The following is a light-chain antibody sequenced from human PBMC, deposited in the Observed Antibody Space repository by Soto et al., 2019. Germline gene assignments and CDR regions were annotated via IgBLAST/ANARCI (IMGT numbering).Light chain of an antibody. V-gene: IGKV3-20*01. CDR1: QSVGGS. CDR2: HAS. J-gene: IGKJ1*01. CDR3: QQYDSSPRT. Sequence: EIVLTQSPATLSLSPGERATLSCRASQSVGGSLAWYQQRPGQAPRLLVYHASNRATGIPDRFSGSGSGTDFTLTVSRLEPEDFAVYYCQQYDSSPRTFGQGTKVDIK.